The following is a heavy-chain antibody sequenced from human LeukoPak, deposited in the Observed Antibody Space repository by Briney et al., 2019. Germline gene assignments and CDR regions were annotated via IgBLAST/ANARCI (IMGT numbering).Heavy chain of an antibody. Sequence: PSETLSLTCTVSGGSISSSSYYWGWIRQPPGKRLEWSGSIYYSGSTYYNPSLKSRVTISVDTSKNQFSLELSSVTSADTAVYYCARIPDIVVVVAATSGAFGIWGQGTMVTVSS. CDR3: ARIPDIVVVVAATSGAFGI. V-gene: IGHV4-39*01. CDR2: IYYSGST. CDR1: GGSISSSSYY. D-gene: IGHD2-15*01. J-gene: IGHJ3*02.